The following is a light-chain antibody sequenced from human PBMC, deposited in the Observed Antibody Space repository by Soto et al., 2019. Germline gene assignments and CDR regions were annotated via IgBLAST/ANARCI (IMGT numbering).Light chain of an antibody. CDR1: QTVGGRN. J-gene: IGKJ1*01. CDR3: QHYYNWTRT. Sequence: EILLTQSPGTLSLSPGGRATLSCRASQTVGGRNLAWYQQKPGQAPRLLLYGASTRETGIPARFSGSGSGPEFTLPISSLQSEDVAVDSCQHYYNWTRTFGQGTKVDIK. CDR2: GAS. V-gene: IGKV3-15*01.